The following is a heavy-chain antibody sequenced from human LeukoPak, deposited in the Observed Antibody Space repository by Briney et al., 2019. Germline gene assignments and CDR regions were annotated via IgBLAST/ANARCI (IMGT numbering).Heavy chain of an antibody. CDR1: GYPIGLDYY. Sequence: SETLSLTCKVSGYPIGLDYYWVWIRQAPGRGLQWIGGFHRGRIQYNSALKSRVTISIDSSKNQFSLRMWPVTAADTAFYFCARAPSSYESGNGYPNLGWLDPWGQGALVTVSS. V-gene: IGHV4-38-2*02. CDR3: ARAPSSYESGNGYPNLGWLDP. J-gene: IGHJ5*02. CDR2: FHRGRI. D-gene: IGHD5-24*01.